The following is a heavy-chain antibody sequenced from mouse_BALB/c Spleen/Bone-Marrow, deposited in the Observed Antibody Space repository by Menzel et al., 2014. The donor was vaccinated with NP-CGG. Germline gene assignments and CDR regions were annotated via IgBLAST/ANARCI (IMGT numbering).Heavy chain of an antibody. D-gene: IGHD2-14*01. CDR3: ARGDYRSYYFDY. V-gene: IGHV1-54*01. CDR2: INPGSGGT. CDR1: GYAFTNYL. J-gene: IGHJ2*01. Sequence: QVQLQQSGAELVRPGTSVKVSCKASGYAFTNYLIEWVKQRPGQGLEWIGVINPGSGGTNYNEKFKGKATLTADKSSRTAYMQLSSLTSDDSAVYFCARGDYRSYYFDYWGQGTTLTVSS.